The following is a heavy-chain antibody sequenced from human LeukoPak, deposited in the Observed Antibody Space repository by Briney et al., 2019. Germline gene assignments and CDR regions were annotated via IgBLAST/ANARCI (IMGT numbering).Heavy chain of an antibody. Sequence: ASVKVCCKVSGYTLTELSMHWVRQAPGKGLEWMGGFDPEDGETIYAQKFQGRVTMTEDTSTDTAYMELSSLRSEDAAVYYCATVYALRFLRYYYYGMDVWGQGTTVTVSS. D-gene: IGHD3-3*01. V-gene: IGHV1-24*01. J-gene: IGHJ6*02. CDR2: FDPEDGET. CDR3: ATVYALRFLRYYYYGMDV. CDR1: GYTLTELS.